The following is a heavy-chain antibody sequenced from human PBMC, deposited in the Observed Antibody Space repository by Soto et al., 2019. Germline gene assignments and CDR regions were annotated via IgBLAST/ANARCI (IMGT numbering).Heavy chain of an antibody. J-gene: IGHJ4*02. Sequence: GGSLRLSCLASGFIFRSYAMHWVRQAPGKGLEWVAVITYDGINGYYADSVRGRFAISRDNSKNTLYLQMNSLRAEDTAVYYCAKDPIVVVPPRLSDYWGQGTLVTVSS. D-gene: IGHD3-22*01. CDR2: ITYDGING. V-gene: IGHV3-30*09. CDR1: GFIFRSYA. CDR3: AKDPIVVVPPRLSDY.